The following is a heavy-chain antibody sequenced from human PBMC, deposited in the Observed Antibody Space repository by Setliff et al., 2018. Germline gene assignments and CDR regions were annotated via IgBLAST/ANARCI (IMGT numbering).Heavy chain of an antibody. J-gene: IGHJ4*02. CDR2: MYYSGDT. V-gene: IGHV4-59*02. D-gene: IGHD6-6*01. CDR1: GGSVRGYY. CDR3: ARGRNIAARLLGS. Sequence: PSETLSLTCTVSGGSVRGYYWSWIRQPPGKGLEWIGYMYYSGDTNYNPSLKSRVTMSVDTSKNQISLKLSSVTAADTAVYYCARGRNIAARLLGSWGQGTLVTVSS.